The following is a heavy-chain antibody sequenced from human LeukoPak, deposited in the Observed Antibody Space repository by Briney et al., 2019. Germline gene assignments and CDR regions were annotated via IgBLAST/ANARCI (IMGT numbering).Heavy chain of an antibody. V-gene: IGHV4-59*01. CDR2: IYYSGST. CDR3: ASSPYTSLYYYYYGMDV. J-gene: IGHJ6*02. D-gene: IGHD4-11*01. CDR1: GGSTSSDY. Sequence: TSETLSLTCTVSGGSTSSDYWSWIRQPPGKGLEWIGYIYYSGSTNYNPSLKSRVTISVDTSKNQFSLKLSSVTAADTAVYYCASSPYTSLYYYYYGMDVWGQGTTVTVSS.